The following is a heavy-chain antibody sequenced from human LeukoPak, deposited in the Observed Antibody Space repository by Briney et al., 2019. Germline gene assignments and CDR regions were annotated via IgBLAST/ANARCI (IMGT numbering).Heavy chain of an antibody. D-gene: IGHD2-21*01. CDR2: IIPIFGTA. V-gene: IGHV1-69*13. Sequence: SVKVSCKASGGTFSSYAISCVRQAPGQGLEWMGGIIPIFGTANYAQKFQGRVTITADESTSTAYMELSSLRSEDTAVYYCAVLCRGGDCYGFDYWGQGTLVTVSS. J-gene: IGHJ4*02. CDR3: AVLCRGGDCYGFDY. CDR1: GGTFSSYA.